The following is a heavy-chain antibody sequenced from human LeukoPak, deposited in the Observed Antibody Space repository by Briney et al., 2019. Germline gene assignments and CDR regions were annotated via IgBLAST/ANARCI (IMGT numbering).Heavy chain of an antibody. J-gene: IGHJ4*02. CDR1: GFTFDDYT. CDR3: ARVPSYYYDSSGYWGFDY. CDR2: ISWDGDST. V-gene: IGHV3-43*01. Sequence: GGSLRLSCAVSGFTFDDYTMHWVRQAPGKGLEWVSLISWDGDSTYYADSVKGRFTISRDNAKNSLYLQMNSLRAEDTAVYYCARVPSYYYDSSGYWGFDYWGQGTLVTVSS. D-gene: IGHD3-22*01.